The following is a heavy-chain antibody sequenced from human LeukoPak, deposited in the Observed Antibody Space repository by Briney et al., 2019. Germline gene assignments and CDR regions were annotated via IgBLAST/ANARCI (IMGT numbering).Heavy chain of an antibody. J-gene: IGHJ3*02. CDR2: RSYDGSNK. Sequence: GGSLRLSCAASGFTFSSYGMHWVRQAPGKGLECVAVRSYDGSNKYYADSVKGRFTISRDNSKNTLYLQMHSLRAEDTAVYYCAKDPGGSSGYPDAFDIWGQGTMVTVSS. D-gene: IGHD3-22*01. CDR3: AKDPGGSSGYPDAFDI. V-gene: IGHV3-30*18. CDR1: GFTFSSYG.